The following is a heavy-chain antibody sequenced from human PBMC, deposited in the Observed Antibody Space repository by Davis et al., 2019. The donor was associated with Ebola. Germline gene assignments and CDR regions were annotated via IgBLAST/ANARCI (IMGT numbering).Heavy chain of an antibody. V-gene: IGHV4-30-2*03. J-gene: IGHJ5*02. D-gene: IGHD6-19*01. CDR3: ASRYSSGWTNWFDP. CDR2: YYYTGST. CDR1: GAFVSSGGYS. Sequence: SETLSLTCAVSGAFVSSGGYSWIWIRQPPGKGLEWIGYYYYTGSTYYSPSLRSRVTISVDTSKNLFSLKLSSVTAADTAVYYCASRYSSGWTNWFDPWGQGTLVTVSS.